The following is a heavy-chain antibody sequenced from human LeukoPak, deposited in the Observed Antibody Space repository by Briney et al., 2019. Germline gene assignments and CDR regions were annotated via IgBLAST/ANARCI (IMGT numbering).Heavy chain of an antibody. CDR3: ARDPGSGWYYFDY. CDR2: IYYSGST. J-gene: IGHJ4*02. V-gene: IGHV4-59*01. CDR1: GASISSYY. D-gene: IGHD6-19*01. Sequence: SETLSLTCTVSGASISSYYWSWIRQPPGKGLEWIGSIYYSGSTNYNPSLKSRVTTSVDTSKNQFSLKLSSVTAADTAVYYCARDPGSGWYYFDYWGQGTLVTVSS.